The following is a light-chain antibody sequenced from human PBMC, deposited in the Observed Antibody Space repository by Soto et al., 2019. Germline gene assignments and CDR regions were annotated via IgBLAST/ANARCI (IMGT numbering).Light chain of an antibody. CDR2: EVT. CDR1: SSDVGGYNS. CDR3: CSFTTSTTYV. V-gene: IGLV2-14*01. J-gene: IGLJ1*01. Sequence: QSALTQPASVSGSPGQSITISCTGTSSDVGGYNSVSWYQQHPGKAPKLIIYEVTHRPSGVSNRFSGSQSANTASLTISGLQAEDEADYYCCSFTTSTTYVFGTGTKVTVL.